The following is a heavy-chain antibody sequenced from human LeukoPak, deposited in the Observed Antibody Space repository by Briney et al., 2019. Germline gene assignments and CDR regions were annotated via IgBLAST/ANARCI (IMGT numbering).Heavy chain of an antibody. D-gene: IGHD6-19*01. J-gene: IGHJ4*02. CDR2: IRHGGSDK. V-gene: IGHV3-30*02. CDR3: AKDQAVAGHPLDY. Sequence: GGSLRLSCAASGFIFNLYVMHWVRQAPGKGLEWVAFIRHGGSDKGYSDSVKGRFTISRDNSKNLVYLQLNSLRDDDTAVYYCAKDQAVAGHPLDYWGQGNLVTVSS. CDR1: GFIFNLYV.